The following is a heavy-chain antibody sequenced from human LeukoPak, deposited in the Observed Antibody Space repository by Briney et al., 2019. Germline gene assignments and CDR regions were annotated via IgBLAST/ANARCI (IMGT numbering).Heavy chain of an antibody. CDR1: GGSISSYY. CDR2: IYYSGST. Sequence: SSETLSLTCTVSGGSISSYYRSWIRQPPGKGLEWIGYIYYSGSTNYNPSLKSRVTISVDTSKNQFSLKLSSVTAADTAVYYCARDHDSSGYYLDYWGQGTLVTVSS. CDR3: ARDHDSSGYYLDY. J-gene: IGHJ4*02. V-gene: IGHV4-59*01. D-gene: IGHD3-22*01.